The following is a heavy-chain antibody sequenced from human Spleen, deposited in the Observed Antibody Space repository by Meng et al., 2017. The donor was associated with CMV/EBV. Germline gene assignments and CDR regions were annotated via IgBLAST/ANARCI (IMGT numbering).Heavy chain of an antibody. D-gene: IGHD2-8*01. CDR1: GLTFDEYA. CDR3: GKDIMDS. Sequence: SLRISCAVSGLTFDEYAMHWVRQAPGKGLEWVSGISWNSDFIAYADSVKGRFTISRDNARKSVFLEMNNLRAEDTAMYYCGKDIMDSWGLGTLVTVSS. CDR2: ISWNSDFI. V-gene: IGHV3-9*01. J-gene: IGHJ5*02.